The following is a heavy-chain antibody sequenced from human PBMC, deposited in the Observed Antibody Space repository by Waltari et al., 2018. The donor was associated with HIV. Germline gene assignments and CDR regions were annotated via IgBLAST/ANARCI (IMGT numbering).Heavy chain of an antibody. CDR1: GFTFSSYW. CDR2: IKQDGSEK. J-gene: IGHJ3*02. D-gene: IGHD6-13*01. Sequence: EVQLVESGGGLVQPGGSLRLSCAASGFTFSSYWMSWVRQAPGKGLEWVANIKQDGSEKYYVDSVKGRFTISRDNAKNPLYLQMNSLRAEDTAVYYCARRGYSSSWADAFDIWGQGTMVTVSS. V-gene: IGHV3-7*01. CDR3: ARRGYSSSWADAFDI.